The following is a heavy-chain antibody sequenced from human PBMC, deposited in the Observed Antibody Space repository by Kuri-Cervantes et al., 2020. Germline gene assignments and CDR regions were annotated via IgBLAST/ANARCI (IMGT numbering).Heavy chain of an antibody. CDR1: GHTFRNYF. CDR2: INPRGGSI. D-gene: IGHD1-20*01. CDR3: ATPVTGTTHFDY. Sequence: PSVKVSCKASGHTFRNYFMHWVRQAPGQGLEWMEIINPRGGSITYAQKFQGRVTMTRDTSTSTVYMEMSSLRSEDTAVYYCATPVTGTTHFDYWGQGTLVTVSS. V-gene: IGHV1-46*01. J-gene: IGHJ4*02.